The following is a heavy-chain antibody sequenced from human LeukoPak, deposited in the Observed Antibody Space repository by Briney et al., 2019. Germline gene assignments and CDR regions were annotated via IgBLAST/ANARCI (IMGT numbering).Heavy chain of an antibody. D-gene: IGHD7-27*01. CDR2: INPGNGNT. CDR1: GYTFTSYA. J-gene: IGHJ3*02. CDR3: AGETGNSDAFDI. V-gene: IGHV1-3*01. Sequence: GASVKVSCKASGYTFTSYAVHWVRQAPGQSLEWMGWINPGNGNTKYSQKFQGRVTITRDTSASTAYMELSGLRSEDTAVYYCAGETGNSDAFDIWGQGTMVTVSS.